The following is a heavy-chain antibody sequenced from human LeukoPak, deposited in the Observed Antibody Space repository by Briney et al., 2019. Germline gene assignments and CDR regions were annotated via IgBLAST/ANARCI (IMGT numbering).Heavy chain of an antibody. CDR2: ISWDGGST. D-gene: IGHD5-24*01. CDR3: AKGRDGYNIIDY. J-gene: IGHJ4*02. V-gene: IGHV3-43*01. CDR1: GFTFDDYT. Sequence: GGSLRLSCAASGFTFDDYTMHWVRQAPGKGLEWVSLISWDGGSTYYADSVKGRFTISRDNSKNSLYLQMNSLRTEDTALYYCAKGRDGYNIIDYWGRGTLVTVSS.